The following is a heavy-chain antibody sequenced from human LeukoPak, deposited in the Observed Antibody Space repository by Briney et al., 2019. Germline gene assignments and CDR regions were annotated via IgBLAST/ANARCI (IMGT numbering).Heavy chain of an antibody. CDR3: AKGRPGSYYFDY. Sequence: GGSLRLSCAASGFTFTSYAMSWVRQAPGKGLEWVSSISANGGSTYYADSVKGRLTISRADSKSTVYLQMNSLRAEDTAVYYCAKGRPGSYYFDYWGQGTLVTVSS. D-gene: IGHD3-10*01. CDR2: ISANGGST. J-gene: IGHJ4*02. V-gene: IGHV3-23*01. CDR1: GFTFTSYA.